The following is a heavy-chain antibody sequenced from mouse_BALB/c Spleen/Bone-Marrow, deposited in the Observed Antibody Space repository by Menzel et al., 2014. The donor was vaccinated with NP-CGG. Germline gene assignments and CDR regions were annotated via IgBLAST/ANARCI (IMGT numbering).Heavy chain of an antibody. J-gene: IGHJ4*01. CDR1: GFSLTGYG. CDR2: IWGDGST. V-gene: IGHV2-6-7*01. CDR3: ARDSFLITRALDY. D-gene: IGHD2-4*01. Sequence: VHLVESGPGLVAPSQSLSITCTVSGFSLTGYGVSWVRQPPGKGLEWLGMIWGDGSTDYNSALKSRLSINKDNSKSQVFLKMNSPQTDDTARYYCARDSFLITRALDYWGQGTSVTVSS.